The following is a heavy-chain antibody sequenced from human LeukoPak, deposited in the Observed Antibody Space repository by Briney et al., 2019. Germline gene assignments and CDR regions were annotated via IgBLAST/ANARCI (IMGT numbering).Heavy chain of an antibody. J-gene: IGHJ4*02. CDR1: GYTFTNYG. CDR2: ISAYNGNT. Sequence: ASVKVSCKASGYTFTNYGITWVRQAPGQGLEWMGWISAYNGNTNYAQKLQDRVTMTTDTSTSTAYMELRSLRSDDTAVYYCARTCSGTNCYVIYWGQGTLDTVSS. D-gene: IGHD2-2*01. CDR3: ARTCSGTNCYVIY. V-gene: IGHV1-18*01.